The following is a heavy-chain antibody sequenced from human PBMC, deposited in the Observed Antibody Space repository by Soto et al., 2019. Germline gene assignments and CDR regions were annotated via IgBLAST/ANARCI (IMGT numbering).Heavy chain of an antibody. Sequence: WGSLRLSCAASGFTFSNYGMNWVRQAPGKGLEWISVISGSGGSTYYADSVKGRFTISRDNSKNTLYLQMNSLRAEDTAVYYCAKRASGSYFDYWSQGTLVTVSS. V-gene: IGHV3-23*01. CDR2: ISGSGGST. J-gene: IGHJ4*02. CDR3: AKRASGSYFDY. CDR1: GFTFSNYG. D-gene: IGHD3-10*01.